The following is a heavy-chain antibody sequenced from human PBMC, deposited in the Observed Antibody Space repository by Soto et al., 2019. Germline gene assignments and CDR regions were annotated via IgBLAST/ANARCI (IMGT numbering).Heavy chain of an antibody. D-gene: IGHD6-19*01. J-gene: IGHJ4*01. CDR2: IYPGDSDT. CDR3: ARRLSTGWFFDL. Sequence: PGESLKISCKGSGYSFTSYWIGWVRQMPGKGLEWMGIIYPGDSDTRYSPSFQGQVAFSADKSISTAYLQWSGLKASDTAIYYCARRLSTGWFFDLWGHGTLVTVSS. CDR1: GYSFTSYW. V-gene: IGHV5-51*01.